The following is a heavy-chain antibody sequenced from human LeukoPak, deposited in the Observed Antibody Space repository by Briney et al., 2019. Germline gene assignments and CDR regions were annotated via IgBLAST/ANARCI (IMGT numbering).Heavy chain of an antibody. V-gene: IGHV3-9*02. CDR1: GFTSDDYA. CDR3: AKDNSSGYYWSEFDY. CDR2: ISWNSGSI. Sequence: PGGSLRLSCAASGFTSDDYAMHWVRQAPGKSLEWVSGISWNSGSIGYADSVKGRFTISRDNAKNSLYLQMNSLRAEDTALYYCAKDNSSGYYWSEFDYWGQGTLVTVSS. J-gene: IGHJ4*02. D-gene: IGHD3-22*01.